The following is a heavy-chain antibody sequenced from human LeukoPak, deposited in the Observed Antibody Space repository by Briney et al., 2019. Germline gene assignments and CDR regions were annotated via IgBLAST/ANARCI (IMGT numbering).Heavy chain of an antibody. CDR3: AMKPRDGYPY. Sequence: PSETLSLTCTVSGGSITSSSYYWGWIRQPPGKGLEWIGSIYHSGSTYYNPSLKSRVTISVDKSKNQFSLKLSSVTAADTAVYYCAMKPRDGYPYWGQGTLVTVSS. V-gene: IGHV4-39*07. D-gene: IGHD5-24*01. J-gene: IGHJ4*02. CDR1: GGSITSSSYY. CDR2: IYHSGST.